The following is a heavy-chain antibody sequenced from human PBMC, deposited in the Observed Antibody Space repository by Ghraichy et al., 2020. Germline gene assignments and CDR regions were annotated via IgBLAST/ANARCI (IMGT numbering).Heavy chain of an antibody. CDR1: GFTFSSYS. CDR2: ISSSSSYI. V-gene: IGHV3-21*01. D-gene: IGHD6-19*01. J-gene: IGHJ1*01. Sequence: ESLNISCAASGFTFSSYSMNWVRQAPGKGLEWVSSISSSSSYIYYADSVKGRFTISRDNAKNSLYLQMNSLRAEDTAVYYCARDSYKGAVAGTGYFQHWGQGTLVTVSS. CDR3: ARDSYKGAVAGTGYFQH.